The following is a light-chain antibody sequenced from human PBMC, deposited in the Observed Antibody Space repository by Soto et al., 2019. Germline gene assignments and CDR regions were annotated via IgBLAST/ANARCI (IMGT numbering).Light chain of an antibody. CDR1: QSLLHSNGYNY. CDR3: MQALQTPLT. Sequence: IVMTQSPLSLPVTPGEPASIYCRSSQSLLHSNGYNYLDWYLQKPGQSPQLLIYLGSNRASGVPDRFSGSGSVTYFTLKISRVEAEDVGVYYCMQALQTPLTLGRGTKVEVK. V-gene: IGKV2-28*01. J-gene: IGKJ4*01. CDR2: LGS.